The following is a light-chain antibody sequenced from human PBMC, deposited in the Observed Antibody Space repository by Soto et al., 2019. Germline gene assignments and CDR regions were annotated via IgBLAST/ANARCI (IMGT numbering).Light chain of an antibody. V-gene: IGKV3-20*01. Sequence: EIVLTQSPGTLSLSPGERATLSCRASQSVSNNYLAWYQQKPGQAPRLLIYGASSRATGIPDRFSGSGSGTDFTLTISRLEPEDFAVYYCQHYASSPRTFGQGTKVDI. J-gene: IGKJ2*01. CDR2: GAS. CDR1: QSVSNNY. CDR3: QHYASSPRT.